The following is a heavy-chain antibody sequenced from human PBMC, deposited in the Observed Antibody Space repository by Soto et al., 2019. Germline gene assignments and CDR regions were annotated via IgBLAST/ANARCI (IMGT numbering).Heavy chain of an antibody. V-gene: IGHV3-30*18. CDR3: AKDLHIVVVTGAFDI. D-gene: IGHD2-21*02. CDR2: ISYDGSNK. CDR1: GFTFGSYG. Sequence: GGSLRLSCAASGFTFGSYGMHWVRQAPGKGLEWVAVISYDGSNKYYAGSVEGRFTISRDNSKNTLYLQMNSLRAEDTAVYYCAKDLHIVVVTGAFDIWGQGTMVTVSS. J-gene: IGHJ3*02.